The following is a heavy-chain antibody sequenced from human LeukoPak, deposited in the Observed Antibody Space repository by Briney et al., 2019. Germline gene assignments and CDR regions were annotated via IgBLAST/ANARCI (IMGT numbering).Heavy chain of an antibody. CDR2: ISYDGSNK. Sequence: GGSLRLSCAASGFTFSSYWMHWVRQAPGKGLEWVAVISYDGSNKYYADSVKGRFTISRDNSKNTVYLQMNSLRTEDTAVYYCARSLTMVRAYDYWGQGTLVTVSS. V-gene: IGHV3-30*03. CDR1: GFTFSSYW. D-gene: IGHD3-10*01. J-gene: IGHJ4*02. CDR3: ARSLTMVRAYDY.